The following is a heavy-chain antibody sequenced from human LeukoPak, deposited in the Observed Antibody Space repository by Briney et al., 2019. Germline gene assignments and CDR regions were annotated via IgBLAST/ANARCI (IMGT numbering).Heavy chain of an antibody. V-gene: IGHV3-21*01. D-gene: IGHD4-17*01. CDR2: ISSISYI. CDR3: ARDQYGGYALDY. CDR1: GFTFSSYW. Sequence: GGSLGLSCAASGFTFSSYWMNWVRQAPGKGLEWVSSISSISYIYYADSVKGRFTISRDTAKNSLYLQMNSLRAEDTAVYYCARDQYGGYALDYWGQGTLVTVSS. J-gene: IGHJ4*02.